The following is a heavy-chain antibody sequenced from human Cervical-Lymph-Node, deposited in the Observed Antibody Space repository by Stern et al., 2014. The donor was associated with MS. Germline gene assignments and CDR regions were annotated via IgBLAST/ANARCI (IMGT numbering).Heavy chain of an antibody. V-gene: IGHV3-23*01. Sequence: EVQLLESGGGLVQRGGSLRLSCAASGFTFNTYAMAWVRQAPGQGLEWVSTISGSGHNTQYANSMKGRFTVSRDNSKNTIYLQMTNLRVDDTAVYHCAKYLAGKFDYWGQGTLVTVSS. CDR1: GFTFNTYA. D-gene: IGHD4-23*01. J-gene: IGHJ4*02. CDR2: ISGSGHNT. CDR3: AKYLAGKFDY.